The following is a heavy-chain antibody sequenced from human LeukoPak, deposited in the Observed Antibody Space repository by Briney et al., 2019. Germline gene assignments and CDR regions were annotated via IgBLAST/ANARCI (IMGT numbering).Heavy chain of an antibody. V-gene: IGHV4-59*01. D-gene: IGHD3-10*01. J-gene: IGHJ5*02. CDR3: ARDRHGSGSAHSFDP. Sequence: PSQTLSLTCTVSGGSISSYYWSWIRQHPGRGLEGNGYIYYSGSTNYNPPLKSRVTISVDTSKNQFSLKLSSVTAADTAVYYCARDRHGSGSAHSFDPWGQGTLVTVSS. CDR1: GGSISSYY. CDR2: IYYSGST.